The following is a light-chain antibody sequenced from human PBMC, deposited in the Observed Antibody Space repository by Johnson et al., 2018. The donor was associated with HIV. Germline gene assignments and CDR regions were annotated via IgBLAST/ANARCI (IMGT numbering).Light chain of an antibody. Sequence: VLTQPPSVSAAPGQKVTISCSGSSSNIGNNYVSWYQQLPGTAPKLLIYENNKRPSGIPDRFSGSKSGTSATLGITGLLTGDEADYYCGTWDSSLSAYVFGTGTKVTVL. J-gene: IGLJ1*01. V-gene: IGLV1-51*02. CDR3: GTWDSSLSAYV. CDR1: SSNIGNNY. CDR2: ENN.